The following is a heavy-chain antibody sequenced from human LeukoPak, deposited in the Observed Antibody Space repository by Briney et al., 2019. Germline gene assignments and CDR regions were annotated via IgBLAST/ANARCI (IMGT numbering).Heavy chain of an antibody. J-gene: IGHJ4*02. D-gene: IGHD6-13*01. Sequence: PGGSLRLSCATSGFTFSMSAMHWVRLAPGKGLDWVAVISFDGGNKFYADSVKGRFSISRDNSKYTLYLQMNSLGLDDTAVHFCARGRAGIAAAGFDYWGQGTLVTVSS. V-gene: IGHV3-30-3*01. CDR1: GFTFSMSA. CDR2: ISFDGGNK. CDR3: ARGRAGIAAAGFDY.